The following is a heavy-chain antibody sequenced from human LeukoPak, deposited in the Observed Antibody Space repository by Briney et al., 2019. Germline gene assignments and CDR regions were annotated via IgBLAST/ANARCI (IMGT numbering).Heavy chain of an antibody. J-gene: IGHJ4*02. CDR3: ARLLGPNRALDY. CDR2: IYPGDSDDT. V-gene: IGHV5-51*01. CDR1: GYSFTSYW. Sequence: GESLKISCKGSGYSFTSYWIGWARRMPGKGLGWMGIIYPGDSDDTTYSPSFQGQVTFSADNSISTAYLQWSSLQASDTAIYYCARLLGPNRALDYWGQGTLVTVSS.